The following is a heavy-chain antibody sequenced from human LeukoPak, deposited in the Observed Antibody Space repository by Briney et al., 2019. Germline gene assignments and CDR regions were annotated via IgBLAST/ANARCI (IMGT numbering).Heavy chain of an antibody. D-gene: IGHD4/OR15-4a*01. Sequence: GGSLRLSCAASGFTFSNYIMNWVRQAPGKGLQWVSDISSTSSTIFYADSVKGRFTISRDNAENSLYLQMNSLRAEDTAVYYCVRSRGLDYGNRWYRDGFDIWGQGTGVTVSS. V-gene: IGHV3-48*04. CDR2: ISSTSSTI. CDR1: GFTFSNYI. CDR3: VRSRGLDYGNRWYRDGFDI. J-gene: IGHJ3*02.